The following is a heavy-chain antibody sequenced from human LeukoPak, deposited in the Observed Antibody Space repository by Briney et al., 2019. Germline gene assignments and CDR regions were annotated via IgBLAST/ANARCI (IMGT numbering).Heavy chain of an antibody. CDR1: GGSISSGSYY. Sequence: SQTLSLTCTVSGGSISSGSYYWSWIRQPAGKGLEWIGRVYTSGSTNYNPSLKSRVTISVDTSKNQFSLKLSSVTAADTAVYYCAGGSSGWNWYFDLWGRGTLVTVSS. CDR2: VYTSGST. CDR3: AGGSSGWNWYFDL. V-gene: IGHV4-61*02. D-gene: IGHD6-19*01. J-gene: IGHJ2*01.